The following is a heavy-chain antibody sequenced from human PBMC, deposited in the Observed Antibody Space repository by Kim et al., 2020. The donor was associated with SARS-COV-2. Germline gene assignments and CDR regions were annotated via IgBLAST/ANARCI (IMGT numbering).Heavy chain of an antibody. Sequence: ASVKVSCKASGYTFTGYYMHWVRQAPGQGLEWMGRINPNSGGTNYAQKFQGRVTMTRDTSISTAYMELSRLRSDDTAVYYCAREVYYYGSGSSMAEPGWFDPWGQGTLVTVSS. CDR1: GYTFTGYY. CDR3: AREVYYYGSGSSMAEPGWFDP. J-gene: IGHJ5*02. CDR2: INPNSGGT. V-gene: IGHV1-2*06. D-gene: IGHD3-10*01.